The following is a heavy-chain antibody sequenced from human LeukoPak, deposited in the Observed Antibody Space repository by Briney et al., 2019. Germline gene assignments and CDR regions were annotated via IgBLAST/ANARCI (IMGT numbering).Heavy chain of an antibody. D-gene: IGHD3-16*01. J-gene: IGHJ4*02. Sequence: GGSLRLTCAASGFTFDNYGINWVRQAPGKGLEWVSRIHWNGGRTGYADSVKGRFTISRDNAKNSLYLQMNSLRAEDTAVYYCAKGGLARYGDYWGQGTLVTVSS. V-gene: IGHV3-20*04. CDR3: AKGGLARYGDY. CDR2: IHWNGGRT. CDR1: GFTFDNYG.